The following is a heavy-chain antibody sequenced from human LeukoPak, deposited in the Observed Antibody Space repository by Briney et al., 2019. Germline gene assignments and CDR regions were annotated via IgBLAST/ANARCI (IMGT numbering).Heavy chain of an antibody. D-gene: IGHD3-3*02. CDR1: GGSMNSYY. Sequence: TSETLSLTCTVSGGSMNSYYWSWVRQPPGKGLEWIAYIYYLGSTSYNPSLKSRVTISVDTSKNQFSLNLSSVTAADTAVYYCARGGDSKHLVNWGQGTLVTVSS. CDR3: ARGGDSKHLVN. J-gene: IGHJ4*02. CDR2: IYYLGST. V-gene: IGHV4-59*01.